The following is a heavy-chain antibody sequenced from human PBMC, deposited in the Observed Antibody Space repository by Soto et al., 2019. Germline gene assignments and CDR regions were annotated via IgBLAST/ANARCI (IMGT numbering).Heavy chain of an antibody. V-gene: IGHV1-69*01. CDR2: IIPIFGTA. CDR3: ARDLGLSSTSRTLYYFDY. D-gene: IGHD2-2*01. CDR1: GGTFSSYA. J-gene: IGHJ4*02. Sequence: QVQLVQSGAEVKKPGSSVKVSCKASGGTFSSYAISWVRQAPGQGLEWMGGIIPIFGTANYAQKFQGRVTITADESTSTAYMELSSLRSDDTAVYYCARDLGLSSTSRTLYYFDYWGQGTLVTVSS.